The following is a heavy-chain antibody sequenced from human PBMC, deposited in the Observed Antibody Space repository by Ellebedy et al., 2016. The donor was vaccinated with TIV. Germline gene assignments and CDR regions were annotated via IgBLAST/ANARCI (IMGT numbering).Heavy chain of an antibody. J-gene: IGHJ5*02. CDR1: GFTFRSYA. Sequence: GESLKISCAASGFTFRSYAMTWVRQAPGKGLEWVSSISGSGDTTYYADSVKGRFSISRDNSKNTLYLQINSLRAEDTALYYCAKCPEPYTSSRLDPWGLGTLVTVSS. V-gene: IGHV3-23*01. D-gene: IGHD6-13*01. CDR2: ISGSGDTT. CDR3: AKCPEPYTSSRLDP.